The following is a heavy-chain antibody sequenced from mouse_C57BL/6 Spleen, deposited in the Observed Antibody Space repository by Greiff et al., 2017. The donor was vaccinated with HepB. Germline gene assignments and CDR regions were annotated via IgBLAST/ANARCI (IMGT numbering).Heavy chain of an antibody. CDR2: ISDGGSYT. CDR1: GFTFSSYA. J-gene: IGHJ1*03. CDR3: ARGGGYDGGRYFDV. Sequence: EVQGVESGGGLVKPGGSLKLSCAASGFTFSSYAMSWVRQTPEKRLEWVATISDGGSYTYYPDNVKGRFTISRDNAKNNLYLQMSHLKSEDTAMYYCARGGGYDGGRYFDVWGTGTTVTVSS. D-gene: IGHD2-2*01. V-gene: IGHV5-4*01.